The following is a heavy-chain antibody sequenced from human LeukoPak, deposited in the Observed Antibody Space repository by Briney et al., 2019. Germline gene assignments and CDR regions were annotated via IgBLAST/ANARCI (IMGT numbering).Heavy chain of an antibody. D-gene: IGHD4-17*01. CDR3: ASLDYGDYSRDY. CDR2: IYTSGST. CDR1: GGSISSGSYY. V-gene: IGHV4-61*02. Sequence: SQTLSLTCTVSGGSISSGSYYWSWIRQPAGKGLEWIGRIYTSGSTNYNPSLKSRVTISVDTSKNQFSLKLSFVTAADTAVYYCASLDYGDYSRDYWGQGTLVTVSS. J-gene: IGHJ4*02.